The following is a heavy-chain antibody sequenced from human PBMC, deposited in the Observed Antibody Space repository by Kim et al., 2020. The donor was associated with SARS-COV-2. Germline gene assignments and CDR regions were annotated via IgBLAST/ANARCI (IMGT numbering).Heavy chain of an antibody. J-gene: IGHJ4*02. D-gene: IGHD3-22*01. V-gene: IGHV4-59*01. CDR3: AREHSSGYYTDY. Sequence: NYTPSLKSRVTISVDTSKNQFSLKLSSVTAADTAVYYCAREHSSGYYTDYWGQGTLVTVSS.